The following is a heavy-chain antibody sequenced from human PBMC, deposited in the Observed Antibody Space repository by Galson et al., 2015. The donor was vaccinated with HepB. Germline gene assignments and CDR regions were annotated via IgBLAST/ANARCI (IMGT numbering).Heavy chain of an antibody. Sequence: SLRLSCAASGFTFSSYDMHWVRQATGKGLEWVSAIGTAGDPYYPGSVKGRFTISRENAKNSLYLQMNSLRAGDTAVYYCARALNWNASGRNYYYYGMDVWGQGTTVTVSS. V-gene: IGHV3-13*05. CDR3: ARALNWNASGRNYYYYGMDV. CDR1: GFTFSSYD. D-gene: IGHD1-20*01. CDR2: IGTAGDP. J-gene: IGHJ6*02.